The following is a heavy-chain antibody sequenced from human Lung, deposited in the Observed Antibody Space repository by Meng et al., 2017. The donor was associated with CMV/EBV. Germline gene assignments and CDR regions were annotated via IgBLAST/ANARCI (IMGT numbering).Heavy chain of an antibody. CDR1: VYTVTNYG. Sequence: QAQVGQSGGGVKKRGASVNVSCKASVYTVTNYGIPWVRQAPGQGLEWMGWINAYNGDTNYAQTLQGRVTMTTDTSTSTAYMELRSLRSDDTAVYYCARVEVGITSGDYWGQGTLVTVSS. V-gene: IGHV1-18*04. CDR2: INAYNGDT. CDR3: ARVEVGITSGDY. J-gene: IGHJ4*02. D-gene: IGHD1-26*01.